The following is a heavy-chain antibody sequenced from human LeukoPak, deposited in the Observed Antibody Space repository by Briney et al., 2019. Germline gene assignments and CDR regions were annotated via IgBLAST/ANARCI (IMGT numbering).Heavy chain of an antibody. D-gene: IGHD2-2*01. Sequence: GGSLRLSCAASGFTFSSYAMSWVRQAPGKGLEWVSAISGSGGSTYYADSVKGRFTISRDNSKNTLYLQMNSLRAEDTAVYYCAKDSEDIVVVAAALSPQIDYWGQGTLVTVSS. J-gene: IGHJ4*02. CDR1: GFTFSSYA. CDR3: AKDSEDIVVVAAALSPQIDY. CDR2: ISGSGGST. V-gene: IGHV3-23*01.